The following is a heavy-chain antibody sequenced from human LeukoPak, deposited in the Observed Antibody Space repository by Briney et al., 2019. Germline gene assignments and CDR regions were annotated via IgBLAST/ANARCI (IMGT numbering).Heavy chain of an antibody. CDR3: ARGESWYLLAAAGPRRYWFDP. V-gene: IGHV4-39*07. CDR1: GGSISSSSYY. CDR2: IYYSGST. D-gene: IGHD6-13*01. Sequence: PSETLSLTCTVSGGSISSSSYYWGWIRQPPGKGLEWIGSIYYSGSTYYNPSLKSRVTISVDTSKNQFSLKLSSVTAADTAVYYCARGESWYLLAAAGPRRYWFDPWGQGTLVTVSS. J-gene: IGHJ5*02.